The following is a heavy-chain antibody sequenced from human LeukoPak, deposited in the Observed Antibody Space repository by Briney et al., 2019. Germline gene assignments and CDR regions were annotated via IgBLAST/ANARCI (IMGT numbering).Heavy chain of an antibody. CDR2: ISSTSSTI. D-gene: IGHD3-10*01. Sequence: PGGSLRLSCVASGFTFSNYNMNWVRQAPGKGLEWVSYISSTSSTIYYADSVKGRFTISRDNAKNSLSLQMNSLRDEDTAVYYCARDAGRGSGSSKYYGMDVWGQGTTVTVSS. J-gene: IGHJ6*02. CDR3: ARDAGRGSGSSKYYGMDV. CDR1: GFTFSNYN. V-gene: IGHV3-48*02.